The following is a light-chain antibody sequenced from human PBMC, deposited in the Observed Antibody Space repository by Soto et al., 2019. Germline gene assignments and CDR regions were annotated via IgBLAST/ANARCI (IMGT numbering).Light chain of an antibody. Sequence: DIQMTQSPSSLSASVRDRVTITCRASQGISNYLAWYQQKPGKVPKLLIYAASTLQSGVPSRFSGSGSGTDFTLTISSLQPEDVATYYCQKYDSAPWTLDQGTKVEIK. J-gene: IGKJ1*01. CDR3: QKYDSAPWT. V-gene: IGKV1-27*01. CDR2: AAS. CDR1: QGISNY.